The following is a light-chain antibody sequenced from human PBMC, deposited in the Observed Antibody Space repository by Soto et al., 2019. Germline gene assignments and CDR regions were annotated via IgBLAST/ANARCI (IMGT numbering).Light chain of an antibody. Sequence: QSVLSQPPSLSAAPGQKVTISCYGSNSNIENNFVSWFRQFPGAAPDLLIFDNSKRPSAIPDRFSGSKSGSSATLAISGLQAGDEAHYYCGTWDSSLSAVVFGTGTKLTVL. CDR1: NSNIENNF. CDR3: GTWDSSLSAVV. V-gene: IGLV1-51*01. CDR2: DNS. J-gene: IGLJ3*02.